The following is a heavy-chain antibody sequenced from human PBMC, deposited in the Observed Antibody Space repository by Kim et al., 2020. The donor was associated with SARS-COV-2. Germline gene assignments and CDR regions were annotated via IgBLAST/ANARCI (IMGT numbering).Heavy chain of an antibody. V-gene: IGHV4-59*01. CDR2: P. Sequence: PHYNPSLKWRVTLSVETSKNQFSVKLNSVTAADTGVYYCAIELPNGWIDPWGQGTLVTVSS. D-gene: IGHD2-21*01. J-gene: IGHJ5*02. CDR3: AIELPNGWIDP.